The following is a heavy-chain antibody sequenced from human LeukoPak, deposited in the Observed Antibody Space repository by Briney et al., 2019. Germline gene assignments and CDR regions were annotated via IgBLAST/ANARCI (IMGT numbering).Heavy chain of an antibody. CDR2: ISSSGSTI. CDR1: GFTFSDYY. Sequence: PGGSLRLSCAASGFTFSDYYMSWIRQAPGKGLEWVSYISSSGSTIYYADSVKGRFTISTDNAKNSLYLQMNSLRAEDTAVYYCARVRCSGGSCLVNYWGQGTLVTVSS. CDR3: ARVRCSGGSCLVNY. V-gene: IGHV3-11*04. J-gene: IGHJ4*02. D-gene: IGHD2-15*01.